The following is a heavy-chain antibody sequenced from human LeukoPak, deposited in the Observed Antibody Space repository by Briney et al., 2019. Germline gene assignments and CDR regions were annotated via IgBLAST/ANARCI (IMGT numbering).Heavy chain of an antibody. Sequence: SLRLSCAASGFTFTRYAMSWVRQAPGKGLEWVSGISWNSGSIGYADSVKGRFTISRDNAKNSLYLQMNSLRAEDMALYYCAKDATRRYYYYYMDVWGKGTTVTVSS. V-gene: IGHV3-9*03. CDR1: GFTFTRYA. D-gene: IGHD2-8*02. CDR2: ISWNSGSI. J-gene: IGHJ6*03. CDR3: AKDATRRYYYYYMDV.